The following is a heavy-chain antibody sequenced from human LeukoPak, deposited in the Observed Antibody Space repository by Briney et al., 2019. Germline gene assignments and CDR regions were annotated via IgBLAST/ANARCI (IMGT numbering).Heavy chain of an antibody. CDR2: FSSSGTSI. CDR1: GFTFSSYA. V-gene: IGHV3-11*01. Sequence: MSGGSLRLSCAASGFTFSSYAMSWVRQAPGKGLEWVSYFSSSGTSIYYTESVKGRFTISRDNARSSLYLQMNGLRAEDTAVYYCAISDSSNYGPPDYWGQGILVTVSS. CDR3: AISDSSNYGPPDY. D-gene: IGHD3-22*01. J-gene: IGHJ4*02.